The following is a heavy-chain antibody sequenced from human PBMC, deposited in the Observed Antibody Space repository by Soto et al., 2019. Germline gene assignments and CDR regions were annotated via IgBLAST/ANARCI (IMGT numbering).Heavy chain of an antibody. V-gene: IGHV4-39*01. J-gene: IGHJ6*03. CDR2: IYYSGST. Sequence: SETMSLTCTVRGGSISSSSYYWGWISQPPGKGLEWIGSIYYSGSTYYNPSLKSRVTISVDTSKNQFSLKLSSVTAADTAVYYCARHDYDFWSGFGSSYMDVWGKGTTVTVSS. CDR3: ARHDYDFWSGFGSSYMDV. D-gene: IGHD3-3*01. CDR1: GGSISSSSYY.